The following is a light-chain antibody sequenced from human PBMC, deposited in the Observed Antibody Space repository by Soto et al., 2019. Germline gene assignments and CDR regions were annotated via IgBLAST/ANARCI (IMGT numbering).Light chain of an antibody. J-gene: IGLJ6*01. Sequence: QSALTQPPSASGSPGQSVTISCTGTSRDVGGYNFVSWYQQHPGKAPQLIIYEVSQRPSGVPDRFSGSKSGNTASLTVSGLQADDETDYFCFSFAGGNTYVFGSGTKLTVL. CDR3: FSFAGGNTYV. V-gene: IGLV2-8*01. CDR1: SRDVGGYNF. CDR2: EVS.